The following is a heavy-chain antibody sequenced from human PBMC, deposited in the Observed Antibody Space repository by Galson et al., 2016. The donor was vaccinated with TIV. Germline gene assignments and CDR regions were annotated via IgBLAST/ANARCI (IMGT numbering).Heavy chain of an antibody. J-gene: IGHJ6*02. CDR2: ISSGGTT. V-gene: IGHV3-66*02. Sequence: SLRLSCAASELIVSSNHMSWVRQAPGKGLEWVSLISSGGTTSYADSVRGRFTISGDNSNNLVYLQMNSSRPEDTAVYYCARDRRHCGNECYLYYYYGMDVWGQGATVTVAS. CDR3: ARDRRHCGNECYLYYYYGMDV. CDR1: ELIVSSNH. D-gene: IGHD2-21*01.